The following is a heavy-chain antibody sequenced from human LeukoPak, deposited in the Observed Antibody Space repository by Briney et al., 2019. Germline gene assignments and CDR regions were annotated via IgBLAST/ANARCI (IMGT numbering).Heavy chain of an antibody. CDR3: ARGPSTTGTTVAFDI. J-gene: IGHJ3*02. CDR2: ISAYNGNT. V-gene: IGHV1-18*01. CDR1: GYTFTSYG. Sequence: GASVKVSCKASGYTFTSYGISWVRQAPGQGLEWTGWISAYNGNTNYAQKLQGRVTMTTDTSTSTAYMELRSLRSDDTAVYYCARGPSTTGTTVAFDIWGQGTMVTVSS. D-gene: IGHD1-1*01.